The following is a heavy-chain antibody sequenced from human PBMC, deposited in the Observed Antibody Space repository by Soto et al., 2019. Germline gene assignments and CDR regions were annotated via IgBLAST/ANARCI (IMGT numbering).Heavy chain of an antibody. D-gene: IGHD6-13*01. CDR1: GGTFSSYA. V-gene: IGHV1-69*12. Sequence: QVQLVQSGAEVKKPGSSVKVSCKASGGTFSSYAISWVRQAPGQGLEWMGGIIPIFGTANYAQKFQGRVTITADESTSTAYMELSSLRSEDTAVYYCESSPSSSRDYYYYYGMDVWGQGTTVTVSS. CDR2: IIPIFGTA. CDR3: ESSPSSSRDYYYYYGMDV. J-gene: IGHJ6*02.